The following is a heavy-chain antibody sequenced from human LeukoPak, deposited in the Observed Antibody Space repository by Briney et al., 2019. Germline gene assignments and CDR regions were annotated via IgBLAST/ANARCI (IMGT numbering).Heavy chain of an antibody. CDR3: ARDLIYSNRWELDL. D-gene: IGHD1-26*01. Sequence: ASVKVSCKASGYTFTDYYMQWFRQAPGQGLEWLGWINPNNGGIRYAQNFLARVSLTRDTSIGTAYMELKSLTSDDTALYFCARDLIYSNRWELDLWGQGTLVTVSS. J-gene: IGHJ4*02. CDR1: GYTFTDYY. V-gene: IGHV1-2*02. CDR2: INPNNGGI.